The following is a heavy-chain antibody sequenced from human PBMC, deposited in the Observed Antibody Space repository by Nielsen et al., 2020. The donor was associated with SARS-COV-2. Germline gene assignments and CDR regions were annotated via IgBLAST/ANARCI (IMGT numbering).Heavy chain of an antibody. J-gene: IGHJ4*02. CDR1: GFTFDNFA. D-gene: IGHD3-9*01. Sequence: GESLKISCVASGFTFDNFAMHWVRQAPGKGLEWVALISSGGSKKYYRNSVKGRFTFSRDNSKNILLLQMNDLRTEDTATYYCARGRRDYHMLTGDFDSWDQGTLVTVSS. CDR3: ARGRRDYHMLTGDFDS. CDR2: ISSGGSKK. V-gene: IGHV3-30*03.